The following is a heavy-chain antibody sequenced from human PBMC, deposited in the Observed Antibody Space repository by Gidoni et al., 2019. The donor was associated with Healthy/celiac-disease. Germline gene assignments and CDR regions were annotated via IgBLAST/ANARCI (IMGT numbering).Heavy chain of an antibody. CDR2: ISGSGGST. Sequence: EVQPLESGGGSVQPGGSLRLSCAASGFTFSSYAMTWVRQAPGKGLEWVSAISGSGGSTYYADSVKGRFTISRDNSKNTLYLQMNSLRAEDTAVYYCAKFPYYDSSGYWGQGTLVTVSS. J-gene: IGHJ4*02. D-gene: IGHD3-22*01. V-gene: IGHV3-23*01. CDR3: AKFPYYDSSGY. CDR1: GFTFSSYA.